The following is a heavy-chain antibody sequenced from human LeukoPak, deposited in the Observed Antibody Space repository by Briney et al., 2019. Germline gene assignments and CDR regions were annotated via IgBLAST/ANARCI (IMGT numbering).Heavy chain of an antibody. J-gene: IGHJ4*02. CDR1: GFTFSSYG. CDR3: AKDLFSSSSGDY. CDR2: IRYDGSNK. V-gene: IGHV3-30*02. Sequence: QPGGSLRLSCAASGFTFSSYGMHWVRQAPGKGLEWVAFIRYDGSNKYYADSVKGRFTISRDNSKNTLYLQMNSLRAEDTAVYYCAKDLFSSSSGDYWGQGTLVTVSS. D-gene: IGHD6-13*01.